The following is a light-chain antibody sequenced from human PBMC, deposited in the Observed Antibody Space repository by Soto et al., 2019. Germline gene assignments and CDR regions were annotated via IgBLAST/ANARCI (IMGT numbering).Light chain of an antibody. J-gene: IGKJ4*01. V-gene: IGKV3-20*01. CDR2: GAS. CDR1: QTVRNNY. Sequence: EFVLTQSPGTLSLSPGERATLSCRASQTVRNNYLAWYQQKPGQAPKFLIYGASSRASGIPDRFSGSGSGTDFTLTISRVEPEDFAVYYCQQFRSSPLTLGGGTKVDIK. CDR3: QQFRSSPLT.